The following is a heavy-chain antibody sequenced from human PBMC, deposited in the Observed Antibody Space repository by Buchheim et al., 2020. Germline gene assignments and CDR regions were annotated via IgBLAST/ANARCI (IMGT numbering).Heavy chain of an antibody. CDR2: ISGSGGST. Sequence: EVQLLESGGGLVQPGESLRLSCAASGFTFSSYAMTWVRQAPGKWLEWVSSISGSGGSTYYADSVKGRFTISRDNSKNTVFQQRSSLNIDDTAVDYCATEDQVMTTYRNVRGNGT. D-gene: IGHD1-1*01. CDR3: ATEDQVMTTYRNV. J-gene: IGHJ6*03. CDR1: GFTFSSYA. V-gene: IGHV3-23*01.